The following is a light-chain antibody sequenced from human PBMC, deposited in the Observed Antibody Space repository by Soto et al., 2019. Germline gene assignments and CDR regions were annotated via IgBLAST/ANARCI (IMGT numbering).Light chain of an antibody. V-gene: IGLV1-44*01. CDR2: RNN. J-gene: IGLJ1*01. Sequence: QSVLTQPPSASGTPGQRVSISCYGGTSDIGSNTVNWYQHLPGTAPRLLIYRNNQRPSGVPDRFSGSKSGTAASLAISGLHSEDEADYFCAAWDDSVSVYVFGSGTKVTV. CDR1: TSDIGSNT. CDR3: AAWDDSVSVYV.